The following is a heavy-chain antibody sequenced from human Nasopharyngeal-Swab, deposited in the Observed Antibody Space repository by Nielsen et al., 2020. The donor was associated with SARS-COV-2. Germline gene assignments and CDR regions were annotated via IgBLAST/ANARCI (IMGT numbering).Heavy chain of an antibody. J-gene: IGHJ6*02. V-gene: IGHV1-46*01. CDR2: INPSGGST. Sequence: ASVKVSCKASGYIFTSYYMHWVRQAPGQGLEWMGIINPSGGSTSYAQKFQGRVTMTRDTSTSTVYMELSSLRSEDTAVYYCARLTAMVNRGDYYYGMDVWGQGTTVTVSS. D-gene: IGHD5-18*01. CDR3: ARLTAMVNRGDYYYGMDV. CDR1: GYIFTSYY.